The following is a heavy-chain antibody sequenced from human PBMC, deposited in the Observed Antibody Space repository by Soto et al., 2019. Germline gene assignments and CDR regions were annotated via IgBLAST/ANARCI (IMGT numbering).Heavy chain of an antibody. Sequence: QVQLVESGGGVVQPGRSLRLSCAASGFTFSSYGMHWVRQAPGKGLEWVAVISYDGSNKYHADSVKGRFTISRDNSKNMLYLQMNSLRAEDTAVYYCAKHLRYCSSTSCYSGSYYGMDVWGQGTTVTVSS. J-gene: IGHJ6*02. CDR1: GFTFSSYG. CDR3: AKHLRYCSSTSCYSGSYYGMDV. D-gene: IGHD2-2*01. V-gene: IGHV3-30*18. CDR2: ISYDGSNK.